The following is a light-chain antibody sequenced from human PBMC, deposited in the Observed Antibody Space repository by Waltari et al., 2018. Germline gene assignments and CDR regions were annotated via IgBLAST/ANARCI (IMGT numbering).Light chain of an antibody. CDR1: QSVNSW. V-gene: IGKV1-5*03. Sequence: DIQMTQSPSTLSASVGDRVTITCRATQSVNSWLAWYQQKPGKAPNLRIYKASSLESGVPSRFSGSGSGTEFTLTISSLQPDDFATYYCQQYKNYPLTFGGGTKVEIK. CDR2: KAS. J-gene: IGKJ4*01. CDR3: QQYKNYPLT.